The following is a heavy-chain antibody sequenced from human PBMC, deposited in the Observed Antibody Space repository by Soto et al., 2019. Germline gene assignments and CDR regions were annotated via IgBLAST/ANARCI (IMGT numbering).Heavy chain of an antibody. CDR1: GFTFSDYY. CDR3: ARDVLSIAVAGTCYYYYGMDV. V-gene: IGHV3-11*05. CDR2: ISSSSSYT. D-gene: IGHD6-19*01. Sequence: QVQLVESGGGLVEPGGSLRLSCAASGFTFSDYYMSWIRQAPGKGLEWVSYISSSSSYTNYADSVKGRFTISRDTAKNALSLQMNSLRAEDTAVYYCARDVLSIAVAGTCYYYYGMDVWGQGTTVTVPS. J-gene: IGHJ6*02.